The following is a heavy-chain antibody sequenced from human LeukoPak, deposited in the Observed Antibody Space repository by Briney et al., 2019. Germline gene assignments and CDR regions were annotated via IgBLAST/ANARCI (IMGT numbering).Heavy chain of an antibody. J-gene: IGHJ4*02. CDR3: ASQSPAHDY. D-gene: IGHD2-2*01. CDR1: GGSISSGDYY. Sequence: SETLSLTCTVSGGSISSGDYYWSWIRQPPGKGLEWIGNIYHSGKTSYKSSLKGRLTISVDTSRTQFSLRLNSVTAADDAICNCASQSPAHDYWGQGTLVTVSS. CDR2: IYHSGKT. V-gene: IGHV4-30-4*01.